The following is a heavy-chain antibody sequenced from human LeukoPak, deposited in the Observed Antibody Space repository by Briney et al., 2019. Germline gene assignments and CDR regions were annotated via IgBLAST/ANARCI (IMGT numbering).Heavy chain of an antibody. CDR1: GGSISSYY. J-gene: IGHJ4*02. Sequence: SETLSLTCTVSGGSISSYYWSWIRQPPGKGLEWIGYIYYSGSTNYNPSLKSRVTISVDTSKNQFSLKLSSVTAADTAVYYCAREGPAREIDYWGQGTLVTVSS. CDR3: AREGPAREIDY. CDR2: IYYSGST. D-gene: IGHD5-24*01. V-gene: IGHV4-59*01.